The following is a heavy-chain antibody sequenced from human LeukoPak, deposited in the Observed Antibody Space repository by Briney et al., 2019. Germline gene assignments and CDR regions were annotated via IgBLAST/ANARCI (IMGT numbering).Heavy chain of an antibody. CDR1: GYTFSGTGWY. V-gene: IGHV1-2*02. CDR3: ARDGPAQMVDFDY. Sequence: ASVKVSGKASGYTFSGTGWYLYWLRQAPGQGLECMGWIYPNNGATAYAQKFQGRVAMTRDTSITTAYMELSRLRPDDTAVYYCARDGPAQMVDFDYWGQGTLVTVSS. CDR2: IYPNNGAT. D-gene: IGHD3-10*01. J-gene: IGHJ4*02.